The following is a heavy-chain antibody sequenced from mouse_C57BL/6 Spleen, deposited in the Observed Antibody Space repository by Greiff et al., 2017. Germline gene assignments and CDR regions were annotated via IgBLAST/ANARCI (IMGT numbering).Heavy chain of an antibody. CDR3: ARGDYYGSSYGAWFAY. J-gene: IGHJ3*01. D-gene: IGHD1-1*01. CDR1: GYTFTSYW. CDR2: IDPSDSET. Sequence: QVQLQQSGAELVRPGSSVKLSCKASGYTFTSYWMHWVKQRPIQGLEWIGNIDPSDSETHYNQKFKDKATLTVDKSSSTAYMQLSSLTSEDSAVYYCARGDYYGSSYGAWFAYWGQGTLVTVSA. V-gene: IGHV1-52*01.